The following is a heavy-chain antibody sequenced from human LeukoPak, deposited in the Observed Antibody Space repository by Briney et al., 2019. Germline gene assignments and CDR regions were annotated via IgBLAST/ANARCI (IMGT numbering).Heavy chain of an antibody. V-gene: IGHV3-66*02. D-gene: IGHD3-10*01. CDR1: GFTVSSHY. CDR2: IFAGGSI. Sequence: PGGSLRLSCAASGFTVSSHYMSWVRQAPGKGLEWVSVIFAGGSIYYIDSVKGRFTISRDNSNNTVYLQMNSLTPEDTAVYYCARTGNRGPYFYLWGQGNLVTVSS. CDR3: ARTGNRGPYFYL. J-gene: IGHJ4*02.